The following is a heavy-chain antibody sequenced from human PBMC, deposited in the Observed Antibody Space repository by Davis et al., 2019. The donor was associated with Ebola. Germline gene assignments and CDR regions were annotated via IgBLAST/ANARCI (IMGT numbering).Heavy chain of an antibody. CDR3: ARESPAYYYYYGMDV. J-gene: IGHJ6*02. V-gene: IGHV1-69*02. Sequence: AASVKVSCKASGGTFSSYTISWVRQAPGQGLEWMGRIIPILGIANYAQKFQGRVTITADKSTSTAYMELSSLRSEDTAVYYCARESPAYYYYYGMDVWGQGTTVTVSS. CDR2: IIPILGIA. CDR1: GGTFSSYT.